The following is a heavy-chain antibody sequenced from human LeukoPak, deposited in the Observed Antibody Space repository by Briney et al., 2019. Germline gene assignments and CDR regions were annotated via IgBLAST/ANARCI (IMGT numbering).Heavy chain of an antibody. CDR2: INPNNGGI. V-gene: IGHV1-2*02. J-gene: IGHJ4*02. Sequence: GASVKVSCKASGYTFNDYYLHWVQQAPGQGLEWMGRINPNNGGIKYAQKFQGRVTMTRDTSISTAYMELSSLKSDDTAVYYCATDCGGDCYSRYWGQGTLVTVSS. CDR3: ATDCGGDCYSRY. D-gene: IGHD2-21*02. CDR1: GYTFNDYY.